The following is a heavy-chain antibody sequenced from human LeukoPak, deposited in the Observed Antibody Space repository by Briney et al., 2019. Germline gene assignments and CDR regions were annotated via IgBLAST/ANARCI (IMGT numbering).Heavy chain of an antibody. J-gene: IGHJ4*02. CDR3: AKDLITMVRGAKDFDY. CDR1: GFTFSSYG. CDR2: ISYDGSNK. Sequence: PGGSLRLSCAASGFTFSSYGMHWVRQAPGKGLEWVAVISYDGSNKYYADSVKGRFTISRDNSKNTLYLQMNSLRAEDTAVYYCAKDLITMVRGAKDFDYWGQGTLVTVSS. D-gene: IGHD3-10*01. V-gene: IGHV3-30*18.